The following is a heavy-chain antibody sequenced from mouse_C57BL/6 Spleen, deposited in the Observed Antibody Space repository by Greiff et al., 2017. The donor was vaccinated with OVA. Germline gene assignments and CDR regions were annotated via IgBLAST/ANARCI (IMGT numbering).Heavy chain of an antibody. Sequence: QVQLQQSGAELARPGASVKLSCKASGYTFTSYGISWVKQSTGQGLEWIGELYPRSGTTYYNEKFKGKATLTAANSSSTAYMELRSLTSEDSAVYFCARQDCGSSRWMDYWGQGTSVTVSS. D-gene: IGHD1-1*01. J-gene: IGHJ4*01. V-gene: IGHV1-81*01. CDR1: GYTFTSYG. CDR2: LYPRSGTT. CDR3: ARQDCGSSRWMDY.